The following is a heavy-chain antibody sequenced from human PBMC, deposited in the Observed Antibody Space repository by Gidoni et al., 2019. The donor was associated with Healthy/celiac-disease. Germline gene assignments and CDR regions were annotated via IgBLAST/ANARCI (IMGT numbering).Heavy chain of an antibody. V-gene: IGHV3-33*01. Sequence: QVHLVESGGGVVQPGRSLRLSCAAAGFTFSSYGMNWVRQFPGKGLEWVAVIWYDGSNKYYADSVKGRFTISRDNSKNTLYLQMNSLRAEDTGVYYCARGRCSGGSCYFDYWGQGTLVTVSS. CDR1: GFTFSSYG. D-gene: IGHD2-15*01. CDR3: ARGRCSGGSCYFDY. CDR2: IWYDGSNK. J-gene: IGHJ4*02.